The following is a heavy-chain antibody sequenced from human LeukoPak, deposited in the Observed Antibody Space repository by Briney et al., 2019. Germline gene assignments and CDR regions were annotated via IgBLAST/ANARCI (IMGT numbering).Heavy chain of an antibody. CDR3: ARNDYGDYGNPLPLDY. D-gene: IGHD4-17*01. CDR1: GFTFSSYA. J-gene: IGHJ4*02. Sequence: GGSLRLSCAASGFTFSSYAMHWVRQAPGKGLEYVSAISSNGGSTYYANSVEGRFTISRDNSKNTLYLQMGSLRAEDMAVYYCARNDYGDYGNPLPLDYWGQGILVTVSS. CDR2: ISSNGGST. V-gene: IGHV3-64*01.